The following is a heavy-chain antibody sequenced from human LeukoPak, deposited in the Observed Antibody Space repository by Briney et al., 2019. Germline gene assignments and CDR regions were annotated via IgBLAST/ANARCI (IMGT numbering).Heavy chain of an antibody. J-gene: IGHJ6*04. CDR2: INHSGST. D-gene: IGHD3-10*01. CDR3: ARIAGSITMVRGRYYYGMDV. CDR1: GGSFSGYY. Sequence: SETLSLTCAVYGGSFSGYYWSWIRQPPGKGLEWIGEINHSGSTNYNPSLKSRVTISVDTSKNQFSMTLSSVTAADTAVYYCARIAGSITMVRGRYYYGMDVWGKGTTVTVSS. V-gene: IGHV4-34*01.